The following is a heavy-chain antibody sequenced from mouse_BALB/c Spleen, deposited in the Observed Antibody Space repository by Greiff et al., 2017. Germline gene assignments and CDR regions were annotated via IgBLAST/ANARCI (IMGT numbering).Heavy chain of an antibody. Sequence: QVQLQQSGPELVKPGASVKISCKASGYSFTSYYIHWVKQRPGQGLEWIGWIFPGSGNTKYNEKFKGKATLTADTSSSTSYMQLSSLTSEDSAVYFCARDYRYGGDYWGQGTTLTVSS. D-gene: IGHD2-14*01. J-gene: IGHJ2*01. CDR2: IFPGSGNT. V-gene: IGHV1-66*01. CDR3: ARDYRYGGDY. CDR1: GYSFTSYY.